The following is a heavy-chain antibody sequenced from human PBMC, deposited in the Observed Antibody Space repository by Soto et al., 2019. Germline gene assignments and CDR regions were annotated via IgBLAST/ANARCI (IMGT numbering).Heavy chain of an antibody. CDR1: GGSISSGGYY. CDR3: ARVWGSGSYFDY. CDR2: IYYSGST. V-gene: IGHV4-31*03. D-gene: IGHD6-19*01. Sequence: PSETLSFTCTVSGGSISSGGYYWSWIRQHPGKGLEWIGYIYYSGSTYYNPSLKSRVTISVDTSKNQFSLKLSSVTAADTAVYYCARVWGSGSYFDYWGQGTLVTVSS. J-gene: IGHJ4*02.